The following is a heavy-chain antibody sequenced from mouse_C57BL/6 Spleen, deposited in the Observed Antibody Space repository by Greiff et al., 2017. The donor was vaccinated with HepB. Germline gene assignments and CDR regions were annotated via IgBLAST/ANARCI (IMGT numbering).Heavy chain of an antibody. CDR1: GFSFTSYG. V-gene: IGHV2-2*01. CDR2: IWSGGST. Sequence: QVQLKESGPGLVQPSQSLSITCTVSGFSFTSYGVHWVRQSPGKGLEWLGVIWSGGSTDDNAAFISRLSISKDNSKSQLFFKMNSLQADDTAIYYCARKRWDGYFDVWGTGTTVTVSS. D-gene: IGHD4-1*01. J-gene: IGHJ1*03. CDR3: ARKRWDGYFDV.